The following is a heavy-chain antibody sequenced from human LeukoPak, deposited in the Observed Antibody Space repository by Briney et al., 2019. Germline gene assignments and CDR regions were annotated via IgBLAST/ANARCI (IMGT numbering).Heavy chain of an antibody. D-gene: IGHD3-22*01. J-gene: IGHJ4*02. CDR1: GFTFSSYA. CDR2: ISGSGGST. V-gene: IGHV3-23*01. CDR3: AKDYYYDSSGYYARCFDY. Sequence: GGSLRLSCAASGFTFSSYAMSWVRQAPGKGLEWVSAISGSGGSTYYADSVKGRFTISRDNSKNTLYLQMNSLRAEDTAVYYCAKDYYYDSSGYYARCFDYWGQGTLVTVSS.